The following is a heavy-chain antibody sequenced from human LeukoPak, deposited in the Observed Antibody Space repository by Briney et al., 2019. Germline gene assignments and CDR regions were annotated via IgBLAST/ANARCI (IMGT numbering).Heavy chain of an antibody. Sequence: GGSLRLSCAASGSTFSSYAMHWVRQAPGKGLEWVAVISYDGSNKYYADSVKGRFTISRDNSKNTLYLQMNSLRAEDTAVYYCARDYSSTVDYWGQGTLVTVSS. CDR1: GSTFSSYA. CDR2: ISYDGSNK. D-gene: IGHD6-13*01. V-gene: IGHV3-30*04. J-gene: IGHJ4*02. CDR3: ARDYSSTVDY.